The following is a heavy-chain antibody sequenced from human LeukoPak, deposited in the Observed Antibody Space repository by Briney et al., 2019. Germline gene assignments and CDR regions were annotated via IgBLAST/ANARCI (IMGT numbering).Heavy chain of an antibody. V-gene: IGHV3-30*02. D-gene: IGHD6-19*01. CDR3: ANTVYSSAWSPFDY. CDR2: IQYDGNKR. J-gene: IGHJ4*02. CDR1: TFTFSSYG. Sequence: PGGSLRLSCAASTFTFSSYGMHWVRQAPGKGLEWVAFIQYDGNKRYYADSVKGRFTISRDNSKNTLYLQMNSLRPEDTAIYYCANTVYSSAWSPFDYWGRGTLVTVSS.